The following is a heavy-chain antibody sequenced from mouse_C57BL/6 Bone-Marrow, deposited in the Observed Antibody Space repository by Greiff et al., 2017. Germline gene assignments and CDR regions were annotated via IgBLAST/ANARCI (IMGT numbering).Heavy chain of an antibody. V-gene: IGHV14-3*01. CDR3: ARESPIYLGFAY. CDR2: IDPANGNT. Sequence: EVQLQQSVAELVRPGASVKLSCTASGFNIKNTYMHWVKQRPDQGLEWIGRIDPANGNTKYAPKFPGQATITADTSSTTAYLQLSSLTSEDTSIYYCARESPIYLGFAYWGQGTLVTVSA. CDR1: GFNIKNTY. J-gene: IGHJ3*01. D-gene: IGHD2-1*01.